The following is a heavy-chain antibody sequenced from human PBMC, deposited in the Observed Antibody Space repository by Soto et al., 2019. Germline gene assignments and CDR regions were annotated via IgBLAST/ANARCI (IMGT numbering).Heavy chain of an antibody. CDR2: IYHSGST. D-gene: IGHD3-10*01. CDR3: GGRSGIYHYFDY. Sequence: PSETLSLTCAVSGGSISSGGYSWSWIRQPPGKGLEWIGYIYHSGSTHYNPSLRSRVTMSVDMSKNQFSLKLSSVTAADTAVYYCGGRSGIYHYFDYWGQGTLVTVSS. CDR1: GGSISSGGYS. V-gene: IGHV4-30-2*01. J-gene: IGHJ4*02.